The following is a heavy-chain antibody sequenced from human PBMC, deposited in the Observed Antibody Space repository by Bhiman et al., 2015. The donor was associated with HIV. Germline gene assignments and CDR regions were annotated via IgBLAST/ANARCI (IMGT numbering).Heavy chain of an antibody. CDR1: GFTFSNYA. Sequence: EVQLLEAGGGLVQPGGSLRLSCAASGFTFSNYAMSWVRQAPGKGLEWVSSISGSGGSTYYADSVKGRFTISRDNSKNTLYLQMNSLRAEDTAVYYCATDGKVETPYILYYFDYWGQGTLVTVSS. CDR2: ISGSGGST. D-gene: IGHD4-23*01. V-gene: IGHV3-23*01. J-gene: IGHJ4*02. CDR3: ATDGKVETPYILYYFDY.